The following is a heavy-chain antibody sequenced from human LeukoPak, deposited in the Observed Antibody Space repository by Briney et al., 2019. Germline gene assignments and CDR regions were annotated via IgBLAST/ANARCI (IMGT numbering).Heavy chain of an antibody. CDR2: TSSYNGQT. CDR1: GYTFTNYG. Sequence: GDSVKVSCKAFGYTFTNYGITWVRQAPGQGLEGMGWTSSYNGQTNYIRKYQGRVAMSADPSTNTAYMELRSLRSDDMAVYYCARDPPRSETIWGFDIWGQGTMVTVSS. D-gene: IGHD2-21*01. J-gene: IGHJ3*02. CDR3: ARDPPRSETIWGFDI. V-gene: IGHV1-18*03.